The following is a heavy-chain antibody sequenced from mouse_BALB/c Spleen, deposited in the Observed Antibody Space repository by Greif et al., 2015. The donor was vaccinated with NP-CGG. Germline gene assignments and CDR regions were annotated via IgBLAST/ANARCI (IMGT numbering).Heavy chain of an antibody. V-gene: IGHV14-3*02. CDR3: ASYRYDDAMDY. J-gene: IGHJ4*01. Sequence: VQLQQSGAELVKPGASVKLSCTASGFNIKDTYMHWVKQRPEQGLEWIGRIDPANGNTKYDPKFQGKATITADTSSNTAYLQLSSLTSEDTAVYYCASYRYDDAMDYWGQGTSVTVSS. CDR1: GFNIKDTY. D-gene: IGHD2-14*01. CDR2: IDPANGNT.